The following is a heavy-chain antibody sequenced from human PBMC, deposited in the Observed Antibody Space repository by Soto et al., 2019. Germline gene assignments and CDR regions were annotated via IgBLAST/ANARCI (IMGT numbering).Heavy chain of an antibody. D-gene: IGHD3-22*01. CDR3: ATWASDYYDSSGLRGWFDP. J-gene: IGHJ5*02. CDR1: GGTFSSYA. CDR2: IIPIFGTA. V-gene: IGHV1-69*01. Sequence: QVQLVQSGAEVKKPASSVKVSCKASGGTFSSYAISWVRQAPGQGLEWMGGIIPIFGTANYAQKFQGRVTITADESTSTAYMELSSLRSEDTAVYYCATWASDYYDSSGLRGWFDPWGQGTLVTVSS.